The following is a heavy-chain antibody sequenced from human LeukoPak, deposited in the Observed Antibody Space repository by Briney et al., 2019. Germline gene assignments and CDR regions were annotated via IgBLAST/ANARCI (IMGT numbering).Heavy chain of an antibody. CDR2: INSNSGGT. J-gene: IGHJ5*02. CDR1: GYTFTGYY. CDR3: ARVQLAAAGIYNWFDP. D-gene: IGHD6-13*01. V-gene: IGHV1-2*02. Sequence: ASVKVSCKASGYTFTGYYMHWVRQAPAQGLEWMGWINSNSGGTNYAQKFQGRVTMTRDTSISTAYMELSRLRSDDTAVYYCARVQLAAAGIYNWFDPWGQGTLVTVSS.